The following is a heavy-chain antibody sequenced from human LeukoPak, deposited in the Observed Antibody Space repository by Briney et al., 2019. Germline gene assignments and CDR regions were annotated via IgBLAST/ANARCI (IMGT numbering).Heavy chain of an antibody. J-gene: IGHJ3*02. CDR2: INPNSGGT. D-gene: IGHD7-27*01. V-gene: IGHV1-2*06. Sequence: ASVKVSCKASGYTFTGYYMHWVRQAPGQGLEWMGRINPNSGGTNYAQKFQGRVTMTRDTSISTAYMELSRLRSDDTAVYYCARVRNWGFHDHDAFDIWGQGTMVTVSS. CDR1: GYTFTGYY. CDR3: ARVRNWGFHDHDAFDI.